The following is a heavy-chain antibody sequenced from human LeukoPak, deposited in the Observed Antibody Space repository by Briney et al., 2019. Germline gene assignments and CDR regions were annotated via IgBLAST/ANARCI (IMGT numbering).Heavy chain of an antibody. CDR1: GFTLSVYA. J-gene: IGHJ4*02. CDR3: ARDWCYLARGGNGFDY. Sequence: GRSLRLSCEAPGFTLSVYAMHWVRQAPGKGLEWVAVISYDGSNKYYADSVKGRFTISRDNSKNTLYLQMNSLRAEDTAVYYCARDWCYLARGGNGFDYWGQGTLVTVSS. D-gene: IGHD2-8*01. CDR2: ISYDGSNK. V-gene: IGHV3-30*04.